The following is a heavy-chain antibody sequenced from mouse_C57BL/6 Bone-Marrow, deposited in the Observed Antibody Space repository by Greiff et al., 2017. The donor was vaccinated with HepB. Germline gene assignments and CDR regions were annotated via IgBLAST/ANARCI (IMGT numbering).Heavy chain of an antibody. CDR1: GYTFTSYW. D-gene: IGHD1-1*01. J-gene: IGHJ3*01. CDR2: IHPNSGST. CDR3: ARSSPHYYGSSLAWFAY. Sequence: VQLQQPGAELVKPGASVKLSCKASGYTFTSYWMHWVKQRPGQGLEWIGMIHPNSGSTNYNEKFKSKATLTVDKSSSTAYMQLSSLTSEDSAVYYCARSSPHYYGSSLAWFAYWGQGTLVTVSA. V-gene: IGHV1-64*01.